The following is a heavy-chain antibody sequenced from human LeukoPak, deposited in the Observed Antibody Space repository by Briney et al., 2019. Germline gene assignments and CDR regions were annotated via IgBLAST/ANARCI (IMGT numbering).Heavy chain of an antibody. CDR3: ARASVLLSVDY. V-gene: IGHV4-59*01. Sequence: SETLSLTCTVSGGFITSSFYWSWIRQSPGKGLEWIGYIYNSGGTKYNPSLKSRLTISVDTSKNQFSLNLTSVTAADTAVYYCARASVLLSVDYWGQGTLVTVSS. D-gene: IGHD3-16*01. CDR1: GGFITSSFY. J-gene: IGHJ4*02. CDR2: IYNSGGT.